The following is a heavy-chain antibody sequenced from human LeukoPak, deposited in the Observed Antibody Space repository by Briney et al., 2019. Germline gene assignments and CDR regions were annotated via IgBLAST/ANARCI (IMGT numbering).Heavy chain of an antibody. J-gene: IGHJ4*02. Sequence: ASVKVPCKASGYTFTSYAMHWVRQAPGHRLEWMGWINAGNGNTKYSQKFQGRVTITRDTSASTAYMELSSLRSEDTAVYYCASSRGGNLGLGYFDYWGQGTLVTVSS. V-gene: IGHV1-3*01. CDR2: INAGNGNT. CDR1: GYTFTSYA. D-gene: IGHD3/OR15-3a*01. CDR3: ASSRGGNLGLGYFDY.